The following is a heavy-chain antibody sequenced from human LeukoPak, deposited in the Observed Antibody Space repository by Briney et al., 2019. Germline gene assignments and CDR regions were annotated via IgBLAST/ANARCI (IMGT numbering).Heavy chain of an antibody. CDR2: ISTGSGST. V-gene: IGHV3-23*01. CDR3: AKGGYXXXXDS. J-gene: IGHJ4*02. Sequence: GGSLRLSCAASGFTFNNYAMSWVRQGPGKGLEWVSAISTGSGSTYYADSVKGRFTISRDNSKNMLYLQMNSLTVADTAVYYCAKGGYXXXXDSWGQGTLXTVSS. CDR1: GFTFNNYA. D-gene: IGHD5-24*01.